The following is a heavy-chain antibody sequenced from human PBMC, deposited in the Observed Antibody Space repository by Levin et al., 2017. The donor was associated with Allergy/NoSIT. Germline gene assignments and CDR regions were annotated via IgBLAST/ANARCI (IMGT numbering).Heavy chain of an antibody. Sequence: GESLKISCVASGFTFSNYWMLWVWQPPGKGLQWVASIKGDGSEIHYVDSVKGRFTISRDNVKNSLFLQMTNLRVDDTAVFYCARAGRPYAIDVWGLGTLVTVSS. J-gene: IGHJ3*01. CDR2: IKGDGSEI. CDR3: ARAGRPYAIDV. CDR1: GFTFSNYW. V-gene: IGHV3-7*04.